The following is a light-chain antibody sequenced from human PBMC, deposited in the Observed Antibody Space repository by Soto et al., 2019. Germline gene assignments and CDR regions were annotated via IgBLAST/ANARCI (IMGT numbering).Light chain of an antibody. Sequence: DIQMTQSPSALSAVVGDRVTITCRASRAIGDRLAWFQQKPGKAPRFLIQAASNLQSGVPSRFSGSGSGTDFTLTISSLQPEDFATYYCQQSYSTPRTFGQGTKVDI. CDR2: AAS. V-gene: IGKV1-12*01. CDR1: RAIGDR. CDR3: QQSYSTPRT. J-gene: IGKJ1*01.